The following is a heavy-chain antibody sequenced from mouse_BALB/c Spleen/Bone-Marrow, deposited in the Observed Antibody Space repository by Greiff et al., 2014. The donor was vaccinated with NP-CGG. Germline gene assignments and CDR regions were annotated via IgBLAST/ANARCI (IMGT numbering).Heavy chain of an antibody. V-gene: IGHV5-6*01. CDR2: IGVGGTYT. CDR3: ARPFTTVVATVFAY. J-gene: IGHJ3*01. Sequence: EVKLVESGGDLVKPGGSLKLSCAASGFSFSGYGMSWVRQTPDKRLEWVATIGVGGTYTYYPDIVKGRFTISRDNAKNTLYLRMSSLKSEDTAMYYCARPFTTVVATVFAYWGQGTLVTVSA. D-gene: IGHD1-1*01. CDR1: GFSFSGYG.